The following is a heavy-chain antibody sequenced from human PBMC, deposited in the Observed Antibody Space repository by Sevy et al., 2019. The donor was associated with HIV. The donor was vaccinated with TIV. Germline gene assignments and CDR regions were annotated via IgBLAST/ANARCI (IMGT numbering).Heavy chain of an antibody. J-gene: IGHJ4*02. Sequence: GGSLRLSCAASGFRFNYHNMNWVRQAPGKGLEWISYISNSGRTTYLADSVRGRFTISRDNAKNSLCFEMDNLTDEDTAVEYCAREGNRGRQTIPLDSWGRGIQVTVSS. V-gene: IGHV3-48*02. D-gene: IGHD6-25*01. CDR2: ISNSGRTT. CDR1: GFRFNYHN. CDR3: AREGNRGRQTIPLDS.